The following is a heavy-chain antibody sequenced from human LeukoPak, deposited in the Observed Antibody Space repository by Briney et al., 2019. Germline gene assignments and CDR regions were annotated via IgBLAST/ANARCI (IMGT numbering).Heavy chain of an antibody. CDR3: AKVSMVRGVDYFDY. V-gene: IGHV3-23*05. CDR1: GFSVKNTP. CDR2: IDSGTTT. J-gene: IGHJ4*02. Sequence: PGGSLRLSCGASGFSVKNTPMSWVRQAPNKGLEWVSTIDSGTTTYTADSVKGRFTISRDNSKNTLYLQINSLRAEDTAVYYCAKVSMVRGVDYFDYWGQGTLVTVSS. D-gene: IGHD3-10*01.